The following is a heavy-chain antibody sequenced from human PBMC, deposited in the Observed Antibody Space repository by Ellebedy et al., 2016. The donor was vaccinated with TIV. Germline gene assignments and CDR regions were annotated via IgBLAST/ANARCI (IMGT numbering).Heavy chain of an antibody. CDR1: GYTFTSYG. D-gene: IGHD1-26*01. Sequence: AASVKVSCKASGYTFTSYGISWVRQALGQGLEWMGWISAYNGNTNYAQNLQGRVTITTDTSTSTAFMDLRSLRSDDTAVYYCARVSGSYYKSSASAYFDYWGQGTLVTVSS. J-gene: IGHJ4*02. CDR2: ISAYNGNT. CDR3: ARVSGSYYKSSASAYFDY. V-gene: IGHV1-18*01.